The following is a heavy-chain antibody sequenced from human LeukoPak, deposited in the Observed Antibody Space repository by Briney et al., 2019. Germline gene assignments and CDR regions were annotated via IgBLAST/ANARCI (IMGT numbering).Heavy chain of an antibody. Sequence: GGSLRLSCAASGFTFSSYEMNWVRQAPGKGLEWVSYISSSGSTIYYADSVKGRFTISRDNAKNSLYLQMNSLRAEDTAVYYCAKGTYGPYQLLFFDYWGQGTLVTVSS. CDR2: ISSSGSTI. J-gene: IGHJ4*02. CDR3: AKGTYGPYQLLFFDY. D-gene: IGHD2-2*01. CDR1: GFTFSSYE. V-gene: IGHV3-48*03.